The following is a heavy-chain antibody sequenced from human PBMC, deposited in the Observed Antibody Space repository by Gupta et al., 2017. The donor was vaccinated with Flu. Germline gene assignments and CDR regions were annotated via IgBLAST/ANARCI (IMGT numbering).Heavy chain of an antibody. CDR3: ARASIAGTGDYYGMDV. J-gene: IGHJ6*02. D-gene: IGHD1-1*01. V-gene: IGHV1-46*01. CDR1: GFTFTGYY. Sequence: QVQLVQSGAEVKKPGASVKVSCQASGFTFTGYYINWVRQAPGQGLEWMGLINPTGGGTRYAQKFQGSVTLTRDTSTSTAYMELNSLISEDTAVYYCARASIAGTGDYYGMDVWGQGTTVTVSS. CDR2: INPTGGGT.